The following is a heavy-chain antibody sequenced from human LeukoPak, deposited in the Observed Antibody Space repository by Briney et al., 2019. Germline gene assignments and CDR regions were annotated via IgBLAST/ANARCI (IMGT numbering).Heavy chain of an antibody. J-gene: IGHJ5*02. CDR1: GYTFTSYA. Sequence: ASVKVSCKASGYTFTSYAMNWVRQAPGQGLEWMGWINTNTGNPTYAQGFTGRFVFSLDTSVSTAYLQISSLKAEDTAVYYCARDFTTVTHNWFDPWGQGTLVTVSS. D-gene: IGHD4-17*01. V-gene: IGHV7-4-1*02. CDR3: ARDFTTVTHNWFDP. CDR2: INTNTGNP.